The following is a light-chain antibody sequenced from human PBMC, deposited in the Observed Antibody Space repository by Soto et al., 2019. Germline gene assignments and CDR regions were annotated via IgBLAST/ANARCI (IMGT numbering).Light chain of an antibody. CDR2: DVN. CDR3: GSYTTSGSVV. J-gene: IGLJ2*01. CDR1: SSDVGAYNY. V-gene: IGLV2-14*03. Sequence: QSALTQPASVSGSPGQSIAISCIGTSSDVGAYNYVSWYQQHPDKAPKLVIYDVNNRPSGVSNRFSGSKSGNTASLTISGLQAEDEADYYFGSYTTSGSVVFGGGTKLTVL.